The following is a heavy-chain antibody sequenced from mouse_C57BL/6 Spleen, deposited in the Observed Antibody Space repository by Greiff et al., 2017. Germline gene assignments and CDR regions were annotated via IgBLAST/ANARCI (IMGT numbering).Heavy chain of an antibody. Sequence: VQLQQSGAELVRPGASVKLSCTASGFNIKDYYMHWVKQRPEQGLEWIGRIDPEDGDTEYAPKFQGKATMTADTSSNTAYLQLSSLTSEDTAVYYCTTIYYDYVFAYWGQGTLVTVSA. CDR1: GFNIKDYY. J-gene: IGHJ3*01. CDR2: IDPEDGDT. CDR3: TTIYYDYVFAY. V-gene: IGHV14-1*01. D-gene: IGHD2-4*01.